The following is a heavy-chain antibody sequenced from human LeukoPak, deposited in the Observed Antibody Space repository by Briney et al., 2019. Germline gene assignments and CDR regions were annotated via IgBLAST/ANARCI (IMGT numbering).Heavy chain of an antibody. CDR1: GYTFTGYY. Sequence: GASVKVSCKASGYTFTGYYMHWVRQAPGQGLEWMGRINPNSGGTNYAQKFQGGVTMTRDTSISTAYMELSRLRSDDTAVYYCARARWIQLWLPLDYWGQGTVVTVSS. J-gene: IGHJ4*02. CDR3: ARARWIQLWLPLDY. D-gene: IGHD5-18*01. CDR2: INPNSGGT. V-gene: IGHV1-2*06.